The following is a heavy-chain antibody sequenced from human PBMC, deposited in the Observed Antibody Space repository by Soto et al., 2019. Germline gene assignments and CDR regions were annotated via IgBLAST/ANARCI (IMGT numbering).Heavy chain of an antibody. CDR2: IYYSGST. D-gene: IGHD6-19*01. CDR1: GGSISSGGYY. J-gene: IGHJ4*02. CDR3: AGTRLGGVAVAGKLDY. V-gene: IGHV4-31*03. Sequence: QVQLQESGPGLVKPSQTLSLTCTVSGGSISSGGYYWSWIRQHPGKGLEWIGYIYYSGSTYYNPSLQSRVTISVATSKNQCSVKLSSVTAADTAVDYCAGTRLGGVAVAGKLDYWGQGTLVTVSS.